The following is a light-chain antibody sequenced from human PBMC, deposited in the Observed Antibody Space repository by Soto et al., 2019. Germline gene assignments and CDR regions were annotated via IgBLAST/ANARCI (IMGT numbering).Light chain of an antibody. CDR3: QQSYSTLT. J-gene: IGKJ3*01. V-gene: IGKV1-39*01. CDR2: AAS. Sequence: DIQVTQDPSSLSASVGDKATITCRTSQTISDYLNWYQHKPGKAPKLLISAASSLQSGVPSRFSGSGSGTDFTLTISSLQPEDFATYYCQQSYSTLTFGPGTKVDIK. CDR1: QTISDY.